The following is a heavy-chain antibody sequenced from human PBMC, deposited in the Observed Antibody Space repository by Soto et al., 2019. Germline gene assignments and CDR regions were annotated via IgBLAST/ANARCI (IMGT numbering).Heavy chain of an antibody. D-gene: IGHD3-22*01. Sequence: QVQLVESGGGVVQAGRSLRLSCAASGFTFRTHGMHWVRQAPGKGLAWVAVISYDEVNKFYADSVEGRFTISRDNSKNTLSLQMSSLRAEDTAVYYCAKDLKGHDDRSGYYLDFYYGMDVWGQGTTVTVSS. V-gene: IGHV3-30*18. CDR1: GFTFRTHG. CDR3: AKDLKGHDDRSGYYLDFYYGMDV. CDR2: ISYDEVNK. J-gene: IGHJ6*02.